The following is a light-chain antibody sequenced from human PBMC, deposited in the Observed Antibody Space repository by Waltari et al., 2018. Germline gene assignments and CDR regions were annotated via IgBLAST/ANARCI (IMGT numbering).Light chain of an antibody. CDR2: DAA. CDR1: QSVSSS. Sequence: EIVLTQSPATLSLSPGERATLSCRASQSVSSSLAWYQHKPGQAPRLLIYDAAISVTGIPAMFSGSGSGTDFTLTSSSLEPEDFAVYYCQQRSKWPWAFGQGTKVEIK. V-gene: IGKV3-11*01. CDR3: QQRSKWPWA. J-gene: IGKJ1*01.